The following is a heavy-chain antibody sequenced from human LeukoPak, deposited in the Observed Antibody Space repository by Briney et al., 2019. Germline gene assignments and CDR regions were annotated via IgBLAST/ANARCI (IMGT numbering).Heavy chain of an antibody. J-gene: IGHJ4*02. Sequence: GGSLRLSCAASGFTFSNYAMHWARQAPGKGLDWVAFISYDGNKKYYADSVKGRFTLSRDNSKNTLYLQMNSPRAEDTAVYFCAKDISGSYSVDYWGQGTLVTVSS. D-gene: IGHD1-26*01. CDR3: AKDISGSYSVDY. CDR2: ISYDGNKK. V-gene: IGHV3-30-3*01. CDR1: GFTFSNYA.